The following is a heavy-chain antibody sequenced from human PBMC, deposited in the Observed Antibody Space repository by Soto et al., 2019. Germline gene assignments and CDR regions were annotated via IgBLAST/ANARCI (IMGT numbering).Heavy chain of an antibody. V-gene: IGHV4-30-4*01. CDR3: ARTSFGYRSGGIDY. Sequence: QVQLQESGPGLVKPSQTLSLTCTVSGGSISSGDYYWSWIRQPPGKGLEWIGYIYYSGSTYYNPPLKSRITISVDTSKNQFSLKLSSVTAAATAVYYCARTSFGYRSGGIDYWGQGTLVTVSS. D-gene: IGHD6-19*01. CDR1: GGSISSGDYY. CDR2: IYYSGST. J-gene: IGHJ4*02.